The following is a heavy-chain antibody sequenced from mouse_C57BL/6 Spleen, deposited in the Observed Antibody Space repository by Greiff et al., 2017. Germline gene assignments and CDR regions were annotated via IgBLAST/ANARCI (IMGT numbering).Heavy chain of an antibody. J-gene: IGHJ4*01. D-gene: IGHD3-2*02. CDR1: GYTFTSYD. Sequence: QVQLKESGPELVKPGASVKLSCKASGYTFTSYDINWVKQRPGQGLEWIGWIYPRDGSTKYNEKFKGKATVTVDTSSSTAYMELLSLTSEDSAVYFCAREGLGHYYAMDYWGQGTSVTVSS. CDR3: AREGLGHYYAMDY. V-gene: IGHV1-85*01. CDR2: IYPRDGST.